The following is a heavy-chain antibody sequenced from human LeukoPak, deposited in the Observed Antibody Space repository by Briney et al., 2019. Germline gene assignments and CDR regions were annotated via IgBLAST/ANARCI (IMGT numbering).Heavy chain of an antibody. Sequence: PGGSLRLSCAASGFTFNSYAMSWVSQAAGMALEWVSAIRGRGGSTYYAESVKGRFTISRDNSKNTLYLQMNSLRAEETAVYYCAKDLQLLDYGDYVDETAGFGGNVDYWGQGTLVTVSS. V-gene: IGHV3-23*01. D-gene: IGHD4-17*01. J-gene: IGHJ4*02. CDR3: AKDLQLLDYGDYVDETAGFGGNVDY. CDR2: IRGRGGST. CDR1: GFTFNSYA.